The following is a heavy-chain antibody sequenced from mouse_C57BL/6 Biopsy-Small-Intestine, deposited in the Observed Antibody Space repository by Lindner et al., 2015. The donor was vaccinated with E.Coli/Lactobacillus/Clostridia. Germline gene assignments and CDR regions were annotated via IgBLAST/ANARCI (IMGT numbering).Heavy chain of an antibody. Sequence: LQESGAELMKPGASVKISCKASGYTFTGYWIEWVKQRPGHGLEWIGEILPGSGYTNDKEKFKGKATFTADTSSNTAYMQLSSLTTEDSAIYYCARAYSNWYFDVWGTGTTVTVSS. CDR1: GYTFTGYW. D-gene: IGHD2-5*01. J-gene: IGHJ1*03. CDR3: ARAYSNWYFDV. CDR2: ILPGSGYT. V-gene: IGHV1-9*01.